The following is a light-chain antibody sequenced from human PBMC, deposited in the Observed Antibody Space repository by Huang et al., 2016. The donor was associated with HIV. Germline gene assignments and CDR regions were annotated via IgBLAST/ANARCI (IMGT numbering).Light chain of an antibody. CDR2: KAS. V-gene: IGKV1-5*03. CDR1: QSISSW. Sequence: DIQMTQSPSTLSASVGDRVTITCRASQSISSWLAWYQQKPGKAPKLLIHKASSLESGVPSRFSGSGSGTEFTLTITSLQPDDLATYYCQQYNNYSPTFGQGTKVEIK. CDR3: QQYNNYSPT. J-gene: IGKJ1*01.